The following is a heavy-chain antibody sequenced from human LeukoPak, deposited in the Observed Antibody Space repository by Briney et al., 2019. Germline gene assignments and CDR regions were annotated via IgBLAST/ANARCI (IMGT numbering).Heavy chain of an antibody. V-gene: IGHV3-74*01. J-gene: IGHJ4*02. CDR1: GFTFSSYW. Sequence: GGSLRLSCAASGFTFSSYWMHWVRQAPGKGLAWVSRINSDGSSTSYADSVKGRFTISRDNAKNTLYLQMNSLGAEDTAVYYCARVVGSVVTYDYWGQGALVTVSS. CDR2: INSDGSST. CDR3: ARVVGSVVTYDY. D-gene: IGHD2-21*02.